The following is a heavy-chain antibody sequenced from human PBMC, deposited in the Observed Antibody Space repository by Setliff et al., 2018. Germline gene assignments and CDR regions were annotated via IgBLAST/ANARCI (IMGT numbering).Heavy chain of an antibody. V-gene: IGHV5-51*01. D-gene: IGHD2-2*03. CDR3: ARLIGSCSSSSCSGALDL. CDR2: IYPGDSDT. J-gene: IGHJ3*01. CDR1: GYSFTNYW. Sequence: PGESLKISCKGSGYSFTNYWIGWVRQMPGKGLEWMGIIYPGDSDTRYSPSFQGQVTISADKSISTAYLQWSSLKASDTAMYYCARLIGSCSSSSCSGALDLWGQGTMVTVSS.